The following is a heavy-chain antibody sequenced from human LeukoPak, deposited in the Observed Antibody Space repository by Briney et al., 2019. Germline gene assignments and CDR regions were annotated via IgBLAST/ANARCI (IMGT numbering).Heavy chain of an antibody. CDR3: AKDLYYAGSGYTSPFDY. J-gene: IGHJ4*02. CDR1: GFTFSSHG. V-gene: IGHV3-30*18. D-gene: IGHD3-22*01. CDR2: IPYDGSNK. Sequence: GGSLRLSCAASGFTFSSHGMHWVRQAPGKGLEWAAVIPYDGSNKYYADSVKGRFTISRENSKNTLYLQMHSLRAEDTAVYYCAKDLYYAGSGYTSPFDYWGQGTLITVSS.